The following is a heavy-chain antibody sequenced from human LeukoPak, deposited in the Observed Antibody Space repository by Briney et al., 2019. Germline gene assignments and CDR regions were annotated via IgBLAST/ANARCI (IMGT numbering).Heavy chain of an antibody. CDR1: GYTFTSYG. D-gene: IGHD6-19*01. V-gene: IGHV1-18*01. Sequence: GASVKVSCKASGYTFTSYGISWVRQAPGQGLEWMGGISAYNGNTNYAQKLQGRVTMTADTSASTVYMELRSLRSDDTAKYYCATSNGAVAGRMGRYYYYGVDVWGQGTTVTVS. J-gene: IGHJ6*02. CDR2: ISAYNGNT. CDR3: ATSNGAVAGRMGRYYYYGVDV.